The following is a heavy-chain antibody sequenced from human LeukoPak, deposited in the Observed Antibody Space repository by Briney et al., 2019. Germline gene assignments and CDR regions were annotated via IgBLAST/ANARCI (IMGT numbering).Heavy chain of an antibody. J-gene: IGHJ4*02. V-gene: IGHV3-48*04. Sequence: GGSLRLSCAASGFTFNTYSMNWVRQAPGKGLEWVSYISSSGRAILYADSVKGRFTVSRDNAKNSLYLQMNNLRAEDTAAYYCAREIPSGSYAPDYWGQGTLVTVSS. CDR1: GFTFNTYS. CDR3: AREIPSGSYAPDY. CDR2: ISSSGRAI. D-gene: IGHD1-26*01.